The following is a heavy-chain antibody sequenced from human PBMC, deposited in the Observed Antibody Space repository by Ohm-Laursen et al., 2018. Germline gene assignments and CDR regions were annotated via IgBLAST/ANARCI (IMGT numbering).Heavy chain of an antibody. J-gene: IGHJ4*02. V-gene: IGHV3-74*01. CDR1: GFTFSSYW. CDR2: INGDGSTT. CDR3: ARESGSYDY. Sequence: SLRLSCAASGFTFSSYWMHWVRQAPGKGLVWVPHINGDGSTTSYADSVKGRFTISRDNAKNTLYLQMNSLRAEDTAVYYCARESGSYDYWGQGTLVTVSS. D-gene: IGHD1-26*01.